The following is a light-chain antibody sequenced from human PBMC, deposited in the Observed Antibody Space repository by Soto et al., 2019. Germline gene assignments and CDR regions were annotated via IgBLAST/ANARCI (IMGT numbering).Light chain of an antibody. CDR1: QSISAW. V-gene: IGKV1-5*01. CDR3: QQYHTYFPT. J-gene: IGKJ1*01. CDR2: DAS. Sequence: DIQMTQSPSTLSAPVGDTVIITCRASQSISAWLAWYQQKPGKAPKFLIYDASSLKSGVPSRFSGSGSGTEFTLTISRLQPDDSATYYCQQYHTYFPTFGQGTKV.